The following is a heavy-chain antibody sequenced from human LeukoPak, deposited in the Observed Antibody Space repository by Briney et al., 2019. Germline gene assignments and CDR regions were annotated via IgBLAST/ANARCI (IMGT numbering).Heavy chain of an antibody. V-gene: IGHV4-4*09. CDR2: IYTSGST. Sequence: SETLSLTCTVSGGSISSYYWSWIRQPPGKGLEWIGYIYTSGSTNYNPSLKSRVTISVDTSKNQFSLKLSSVTGADTAVYYCARHEYSSSEVDYWGQGTLVTVSS. J-gene: IGHJ4*02. D-gene: IGHD6-6*01. CDR1: GGSISSYY. CDR3: ARHEYSSSEVDY.